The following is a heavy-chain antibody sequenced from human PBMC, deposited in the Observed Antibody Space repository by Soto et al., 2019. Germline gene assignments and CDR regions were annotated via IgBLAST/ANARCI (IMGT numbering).Heavy chain of an antibody. Sequence: SETLSLTCTVSGGSISSYYWSWIRQPPGKGLEWIGYIYYSGSTNYNPSLKSRVTISVDTSTNQFSLKLSSVTAADTAVYYCAREWGHVLRYVDWLLNSSWLDPWGQGTLVTVSS. V-gene: IGHV4-59*01. J-gene: IGHJ5*02. CDR2: IYYSGST. CDR3: AREWGHVLRYVDWLLNSSWLDP. D-gene: IGHD3-9*01. CDR1: GGSISSYY.